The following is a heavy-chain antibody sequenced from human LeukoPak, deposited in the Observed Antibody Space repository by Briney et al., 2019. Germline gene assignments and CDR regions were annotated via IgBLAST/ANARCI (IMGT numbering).Heavy chain of an antibody. CDR3: AREGRYYDFWSGYYTEAFDI. CDR1: GYTFTSYG. D-gene: IGHD3-3*01. CDR2: ISAYNGNT. Sequence: GASVKVSCKASGYTFTSYGISWVRQAPGQGLEWMGWISAYNGNTNYAQKLQGRVTMTTDTSTSTAYMELRSLRSDDTAVYYCAREGRYYDFWSGYYTEAFDIWGQGTMVTVSS. V-gene: IGHV1-18*01. J-gene: IGHJ3*02.